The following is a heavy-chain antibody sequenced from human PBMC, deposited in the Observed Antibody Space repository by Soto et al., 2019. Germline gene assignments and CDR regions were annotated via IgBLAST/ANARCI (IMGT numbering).Heavy chain of an antibody. V-gene: IGHV1-18*01. CDR3: ARDAGSESYLDY. J-gene: IGHJ4*02. CDR2: ISPLNGHT. D-gene: IGHD1-26*01. Sequence: HVQLVQSGGEVKKPGDSVQGSCKPSGYTFTNYVISWVRKAAGQGLEYMVGISPLNGHTKYAQKFQGRVTLTTETSTSTAYMELRSLINDDTAVYYCARDAGSESYLDYWGQGTLVSVSS. CDR1: GYTFTNYV.